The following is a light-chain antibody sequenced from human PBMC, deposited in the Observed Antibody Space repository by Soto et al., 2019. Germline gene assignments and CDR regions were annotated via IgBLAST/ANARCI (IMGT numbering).Light chain of an antibody. Sequence: SYELTQPPSVSVAPGQTARITCTGNNIRTKSVYWYQQEAGQAPVLVVFDDSARPSGIPERFSGSNSGNTAILTISRVEAGDEADYYRQVASGNDDFHYVFGPGTKVTVL. CDR3: QVASGNDDFHYV. J-gene: IGLJ1*01. V-gene: IGLV3-21*02. CDR2: DDS. CDR1: NIRTKS.